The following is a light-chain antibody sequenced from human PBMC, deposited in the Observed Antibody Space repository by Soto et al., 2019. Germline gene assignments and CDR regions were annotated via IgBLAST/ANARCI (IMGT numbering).Light chain of an antibody. J-gene: IGKJ1*01. CDR1: QSISSW. CDR3: QQYNSYWT. V-gene: IGKV1-5*01. Sequence: DIQMTQSPSTLSASVGDRVTITCRASQSISSWLAWYKQKPGKAPKLLIYDASSLESGVPSRFSGSEYGTKFTLTISSLQPDDFATYYCQQYNSYWTFGQGTKV. CDR2: DAS.